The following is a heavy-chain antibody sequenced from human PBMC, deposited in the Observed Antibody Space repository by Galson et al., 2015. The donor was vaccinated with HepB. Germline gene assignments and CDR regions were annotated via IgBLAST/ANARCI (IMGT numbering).Heavy chain of an antibody. CDR2: WYDGSNK. CDR3: ARDFAYYYDSSGSMDV. D-gene: IGHD3-22*01. Sequence: WYDGSNKYYADSVKGRFTISRDNSKNTLYLQMNSLRAEDTAVYYCARDFAYYYDSSGSMDVWGQGTTVTVSS. V-gene: IGHV3-33*01. J-gene: IGHJ6*02.